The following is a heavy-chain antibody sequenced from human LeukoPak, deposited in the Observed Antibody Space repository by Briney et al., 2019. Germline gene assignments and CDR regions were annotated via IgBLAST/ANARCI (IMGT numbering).Heavy chain of an antibody. D-gene: IGHD5-24*01. CDR3: AKSGYNRFDY. Sequence: GGSLRLSCAASGFTFSTYGMTWVRQAPGRGLEWVSAISGSAARTFYADSVKGRFTISRDNSKNTLSLQMNSLRAEDTAVYYCAKSGYNRFDYWGQGTLVTVSS. J-gene: IGHJ4*02. CDR2: ISGSAART. V-gene: IGHV3-23*01. CDR1: GFTFSTYG.